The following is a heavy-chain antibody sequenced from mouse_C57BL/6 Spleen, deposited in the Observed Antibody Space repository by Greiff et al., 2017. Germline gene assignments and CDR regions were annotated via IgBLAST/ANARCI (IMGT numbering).Heavy chain of an antibody. CDR2: IDPEDGDT. CDR3: TTRSNYLAWFAY. CDR1: GFNIKDYY. Sequence: VQLQQSGAELVRPGASVKLSCTASGFNIKDYYMHWVKQRPEQGLEWIGRIDPEDGDTEYAPKFQGKATMTADTASNTASLQLSSLTSEDTAVYYCTTRSNYLAWFAYWGQGTLVTVSA. V-gene: IGHV14-1*01. J-gene: IGHJ3*01. D-gene: IGHD2-5*01.